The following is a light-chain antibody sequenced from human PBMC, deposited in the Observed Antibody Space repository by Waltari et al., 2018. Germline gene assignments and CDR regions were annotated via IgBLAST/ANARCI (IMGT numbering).Light chain of an antibody. CDR2: WAS. Sequence: DIVMTQSPDSLAVSLGERATFNCKSSQSVLYTANNKNFLAWYQQKPGQSPKRLIYWASTRESGVPDRFNGSGSGTDFTLAISSLQAEDVAVYYGQQYYSTLITVGQGTRLEIK. CDR3: QQYYSTLIT. J-gene: IGKJ5*01. V-gene: IGKV4-1*01. CDR1: QSVLYTANNKNF.